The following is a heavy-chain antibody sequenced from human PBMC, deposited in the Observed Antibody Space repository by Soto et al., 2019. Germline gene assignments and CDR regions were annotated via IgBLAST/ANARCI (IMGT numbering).Heavy chain of an antibody. J-gene: IGHJ6*02. CDR2: IKSKTDGGTT. CDR3: TAPVLEWLLGYYYYGMDV. CDR1: GFTFSNAW. D-gene: IGHD3-3*01. V-gene: IGHV3-15*01. Sequence: GGSLRLSCAASGFTFSNAWMSWVRQAPGKGLEWVGRIKSKTDGGTTDYAAPVKGRFTISRDDSKNTLYLQMNSLKTEDTAVYYCTAPVLEWLLGYYYYGMDVWGQGTTVTVSS.